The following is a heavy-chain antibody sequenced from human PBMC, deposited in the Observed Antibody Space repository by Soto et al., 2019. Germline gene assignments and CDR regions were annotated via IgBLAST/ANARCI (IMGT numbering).Heavy chain of an antibody. CDR1: GYAFTTYG. Sequence: QVHLVQSGAEVKKPGASVKVSCKGSGYAFTTYGITWVRQAPGQGVEWMGWISAHNGNTNYAQKLQGRATVTRDTSTSTAYLVLRSLRSDDTAVYYCARGRYGDYWGQGALVTVSS. J-gene: IGHJ4*02. CDR2: ISAHNGNT. D-gene: IGHD1-1*01. CDR3: ARGRYGDY. V-gene: IGHV1-18*01.